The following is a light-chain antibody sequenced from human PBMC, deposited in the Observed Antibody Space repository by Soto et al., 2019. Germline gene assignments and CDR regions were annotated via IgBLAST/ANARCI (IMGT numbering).Light chain of an antibody. J-gene: IGKJ1*01. V-gene: IGKV1-6*01. CDR1: QDIRTE. CDR3: LQDYSYPRT. CDR2: ATS. Sequence: AIQMTQSPSSLSASVGDRVTITCRASQDIRTELGWYQQKPGNAPKLLIDATSILQSGVPSRFSGIGSGTDFTLTISSLQPEDFANYYCLQDYSYPRTFGQGTKVEIK.